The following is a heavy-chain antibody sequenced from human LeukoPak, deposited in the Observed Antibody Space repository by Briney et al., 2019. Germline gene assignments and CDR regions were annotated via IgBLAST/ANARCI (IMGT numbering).Heavy chain of an antibody. Sequence: GASVKVSCKASGYSFTSHYMHWVRQAPGQGLELLGLINPSGSSTLYAQKFQGRVTMTRDMSTTTDYMELSSLRSEDTAVYYCARDNSVGDVAWWFDPWGQGTLVTVSS. CDR3: ARDNSVGDVAWWFDP. J-gene: IGHJ5*02. CDR1: GYSFTSHY. CDR2: INPSGSST. D-gene: IGHD1-26*01. V-gene: IGHV1-46*01.